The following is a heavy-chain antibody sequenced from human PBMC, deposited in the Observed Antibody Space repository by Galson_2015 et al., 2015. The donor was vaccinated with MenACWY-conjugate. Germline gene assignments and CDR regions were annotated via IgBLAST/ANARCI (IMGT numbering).Heavy chain of an antibody. CDR2: INAGTGYT. D-gene: IGHD3-10*01. V-gene: IGHV1-3*01. J-gene: IGHJ1*01. CDR1: EYTFTSFA. Sequence: SVKVSCKASEYTFTSFAMHWVRQAPGKSLEWMGWINAGTGYTKYSQKFQGRVTITSDTSANTAYMELNSLTSEDTAVYYCARSPRDYTSWSYSFHHWGQGTLVAVSS. CDR3: ARSPRDYTSWSYSFHH.